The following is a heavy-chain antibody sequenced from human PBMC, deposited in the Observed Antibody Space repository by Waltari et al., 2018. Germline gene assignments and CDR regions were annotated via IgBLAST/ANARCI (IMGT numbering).Heavy chain of an antibody. V-gene: IGHV1-2*02. CDR3: ARYCSSTSCRMYYFDY. D-gene: IGHD2-2*01. J-gene: IGHJ4*02. CDR1: GYTFTGYY. CDR2: INPNSGGT. Sequence: QVQLVQSGAEVKKPGASVKVSCKASGYTFTGYYMHWVRQAPGQGLEWMGWINPNSGGTNYAQKFQGRVTMTRDTSISTAYMELSSLRSDDTAVYYCARYCSSTSCRMYYFDYWGQGTLVTVSS.